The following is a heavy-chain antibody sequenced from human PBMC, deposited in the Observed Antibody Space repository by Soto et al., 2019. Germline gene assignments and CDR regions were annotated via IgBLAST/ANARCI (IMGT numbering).Heavy chain of an antibody. V-gene: IGHV1-69*12. J-gene: IGHJ6*01. CDR2: IMPVFPTA. CDR1: GGTFRTSA. D-gene: IGHD3-3*02. Sequence: QVQLVQSGAEVKKPGSSVKVSCKTSGGTFRTSAISWVRQAPGQGLEWMGGIMPVFPTADYAQKFQGRVTITADESTSTAYMELSSRRSEDTAVYYCARDKDRQQLGGNYYYIMDVWGQGTTVTVSS. CDR3: ARDKDRQQLGGNYYYIMDV.